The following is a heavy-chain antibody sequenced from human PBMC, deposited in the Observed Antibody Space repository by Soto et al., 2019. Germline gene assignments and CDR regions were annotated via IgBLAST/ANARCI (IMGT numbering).Heavy chain of an antibody. CDR1: GFTFSDHA. Sequence: EVQLLDSGGGLVQPGGSLRLSCTASGFTFSDHAMTWVRQAPGRGLEWVSTIIGSGSRTYYADSVKGRFTISRDNSKNTLYLQMNSLRAEDTALYHCAKGFTGTYHYWFDPWGQGTLVTVSS. CDR3: AKGFTGTYHYWFDP. V-gene: IGHV3-23*01. J-gene: IGHJ5*02. CDR2: IIGSGSRT. D-gene: IGHD1-26*01.